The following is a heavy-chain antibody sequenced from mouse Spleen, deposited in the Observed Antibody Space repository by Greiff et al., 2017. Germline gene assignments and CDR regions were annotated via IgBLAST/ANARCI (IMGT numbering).Heavy chain of an antibody. D-gene: IGHD2-12*01. CDR1: GYTFTSYW. CDR2: IDPSDSYT. V-gene: IGHV1-59*01. Sequence: QVQLQQPGAELVRPGTSVKLSCKASGYTFTSYWMHWVKQRPGQGLEWIGEIDPSDSYTNYNQKFKGKATLTVDTSSSTAYMQLSSLTSEDSAVYYYAATLDDDAYFDYWGQGTTLTVSS. CDR3: AATLDDDAYFDY. J-gene: IGHJ2*01.